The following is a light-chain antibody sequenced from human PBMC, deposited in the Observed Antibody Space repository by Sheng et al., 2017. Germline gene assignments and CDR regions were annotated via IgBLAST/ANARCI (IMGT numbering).Light chain of an antibody. CDR2: DAS. Sequence: EIVLTQSPGTLSLSPGETAALSCRASRSISYYLAWYQQKPGQAPRLLIYDASKRAIGIPARFSGSGSGTDFTLTISNLEPEDFATYYCQQRSDWPPFTFGQGTKLEIK. CDR3: QQRSDWPPFT. J-gene: IGKJ2*01. V-gene: IGKV3-11*01. CDR1: RSISYY.